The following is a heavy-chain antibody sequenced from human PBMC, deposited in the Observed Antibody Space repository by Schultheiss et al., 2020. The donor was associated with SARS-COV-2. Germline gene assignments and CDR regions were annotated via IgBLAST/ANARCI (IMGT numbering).Heavy chain of an antibody. CDR1: GGSFSGYY. D-gene: IGHD2-21*02. CDR3: ARAPGVGTPFDY. Sequence: SETLSLTCAVYGGSFSGYYWSWIRQPPGKGLEWIGEIYHSGSTNYNPSLKSRVTISVDKSKNQFSLKLSSVTAADTAVYYCARAPGVGTPFDYWGQGTLVTVSS. V-gene: IGHV4-34*01. CDR2: IYHSGST. J-gene: IGHJ4*02.